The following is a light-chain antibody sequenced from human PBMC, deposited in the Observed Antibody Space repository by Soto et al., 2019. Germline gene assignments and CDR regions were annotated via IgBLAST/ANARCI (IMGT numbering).Light chain of an antibody. CDR3: QENYSTP. Sequence: DIQMTQSPSSLSAPVGDRVPLPCQASQDISNYLNWYQQKPGKAPNLLIYDASNLEIGVPSRFSGSGAGTDFTLTSSRLQPEYVAIYYCQENYSTPFGQGTRLEIK. V-gene: IGKV1-39*01. J-gene: IGKJ5*01. CDR1: QDISNY. CDR2: DAS.